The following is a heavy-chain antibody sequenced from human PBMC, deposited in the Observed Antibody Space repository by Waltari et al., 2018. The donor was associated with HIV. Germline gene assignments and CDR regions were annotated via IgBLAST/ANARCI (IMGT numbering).Heavy chain of an antibody. CDR3: TIVGALFDY. Sequence: EVQLVESGGGLVQPGGSLKLSCAASGFTFSGSAMHWVRQASGKGLEWVGRIRSKANNYATVYAASVKGRFTISRDDSKNTAYLQMNSLKTEDTAVYYCTIVGALFDYWGQGTLVTVSS. CDR1: GFTFSGSA. D-gene: IGHD1-26*01. CDR2: IRSKANNYAT. V-gene: IGHV3-73*01. J-gene: IGHJ4*02.